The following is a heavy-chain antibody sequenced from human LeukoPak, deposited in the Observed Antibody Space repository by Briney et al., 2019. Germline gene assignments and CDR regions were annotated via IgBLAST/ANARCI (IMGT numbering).Heavy chain of an antibody. D-gene: IGHD3-9*01. CDR1: GFTVSSNY. Sequence: GGSLRLSCAASGFTVSSNYMSWVRQAPGKGLEWVSVIYSGGSTYYADSVKGRFTISRDNSKNTLYLQMNSLRAEDTAVYYCARIRYFETFDYWGQGTLVTVSS. J-gene: IGHJ4*02. CDR3: ARIRYFETFDY. V-gene: IGHV3-66*01. CDR2: IYSGGST.